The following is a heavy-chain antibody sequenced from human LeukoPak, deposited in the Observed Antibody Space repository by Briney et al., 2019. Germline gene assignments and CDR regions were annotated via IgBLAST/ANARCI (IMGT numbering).Heavy chain of an antibody. V-gene: IGHV4-39*07. Sequence: SETLSLTCTVSGGSISSSSYYWGWIRQPPGKGLEWIGSIYYSGSTNYNPSLKSRVTISVDTSKNQFSLKLSSVTAADTAVYYCARGGSSSWYWFGLDYWGQGTLVTVSS. CDR3: ARGGSSSWYWFGLDY. J-gene: IGHJ4*02. CDR2: IYYSGST. D-gene: IGHD6-13*01. CDR1: GGSISSSSYY.